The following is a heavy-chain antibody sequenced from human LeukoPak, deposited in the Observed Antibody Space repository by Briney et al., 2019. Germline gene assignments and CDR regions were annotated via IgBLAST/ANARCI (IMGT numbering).Heavy chain of an antibody. V-gene: IGHV4-30-2*01. D-gene: IGHD2-2*02. Sequence: SQTLSLTCAVSGGSLSSGGYSWSWIRQPPGKGLEWIGYIYHSGSTYYNPSLKSRVTISVDRSKNQFSLMLSSVTAADTAVYYCASGVIGYCSSTSCYTVGMDVWGQGTTVTVSS. CDR2: IYHSGST. CDR3: ASGVIGYCSSTSCYTVGMDV. J-gene: IGHJ6*02. CDR1: GGSLSSGGYS.